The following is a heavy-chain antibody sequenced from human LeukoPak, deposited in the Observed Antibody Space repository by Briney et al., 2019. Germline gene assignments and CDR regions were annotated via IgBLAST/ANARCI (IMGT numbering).Heavy chain of an antibody. V-gene: IGHV3-30-3*01. CDR3: ARDSGSYYSLDY. Sequence: GGSLRLSCAASGFTFSSCAMHWVRQAPGKGLEWVAVISYDGSNKYYADSVKGRFTISRDNSKNTLYLQMNSLRAEDTAVYYCARDSGSYYSLDYWGQGTLVTVSS. J-gene: IGHJ4*02. D-gene: IGHD1-26*01. CDR2: ISYDGSNK. CDR1: GFTFSSCA.